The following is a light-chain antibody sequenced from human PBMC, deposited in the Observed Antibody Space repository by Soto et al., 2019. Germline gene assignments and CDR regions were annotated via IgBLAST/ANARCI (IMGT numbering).Light chain of an antibody. CDR1: QGIRND. Sequence: AIQMTQSPSSLSASVGDRVTITCRASQGIRNDLNWYQQKPGKAPKLLIYGASNLQSAVPSRFRGSGSGTDFTLTIISLQPEDFATYYCLQEYSYPLTFGQGTKVETK. J-gene: IGKJ1*01. CDR2: GAS. CDR3: LQEYSYPLT. V-gene: IGKV1-6*01.